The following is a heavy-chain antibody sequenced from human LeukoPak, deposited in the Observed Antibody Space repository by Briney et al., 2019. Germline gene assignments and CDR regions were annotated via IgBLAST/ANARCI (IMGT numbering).Heavy chain of an antibody. J-gene: IGHJ4*02. D-gene: IGHD6-13*01. Sequence: PSETLSLTCAVYGGSFSGYYWSWIRQPPGKGLEWIGEINHSGSTNYNPSLKSRVTISVDTSKNQFSLKLSSVTAADTAVYYCARGHGAAAGTYFDYWGQGTLVTVSS. CDR3: ARGHGAAAGTYFDY. V-gene: IGHV4-34*01. CDR1: GGSFSGYY. CDR2: INHSGST.